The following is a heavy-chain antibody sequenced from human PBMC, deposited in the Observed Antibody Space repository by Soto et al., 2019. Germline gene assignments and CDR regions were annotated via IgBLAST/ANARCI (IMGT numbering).Heavy chain of an antibody. CDR1: RFIRSTSGVC. CDR3: AYSWGGLLGQFDY. CDR2: ICGDDAK. D-gene: IGHD2-21*01. V-gene: IGHV2-5*02. Sequence: QITLKESGPTLVKPTQTLAMTCTFSRFIRSTSGVCVGWIRQPPGKALEWLALICGDDAKRYSPSLKSRLTITKDTSKRQVVLTMTNMDPVDTATYYCAYSWGGLLGQFDYWGQGTLVAVSS. J-gene: IGHJ4*02.